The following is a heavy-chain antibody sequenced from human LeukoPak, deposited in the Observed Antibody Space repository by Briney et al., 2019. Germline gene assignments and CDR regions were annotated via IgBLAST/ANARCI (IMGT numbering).Heavy chain of an antibody. CDR1: GFTFSSYS. D-gene: IGHD3-22*01. J-gene: IGHJ5*02. V-gene: IGHV3-21*01. CDR2: ISSSSSYI. CDR3: ARTNYYDSSGYSGDNWFDP. Sequence: GGSLRLSCAASGFTFSSYSMNWVRQAPGKGLEWVSSISSSSSYIYYADSVKGRFTISRDNAKNSLYLQMNSLRAEDTAVYYCARTNYYDSSGYSGDNWFDPWGQGTLVTVSS.